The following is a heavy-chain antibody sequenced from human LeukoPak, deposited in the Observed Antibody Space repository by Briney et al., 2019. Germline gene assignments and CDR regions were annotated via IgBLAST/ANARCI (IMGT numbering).Heavy chain of an antibody. Sequence: SETLSLTCTVSGGSISSYYWSWIRQPAGKGLEWIGRIYTSGSTNYNPSLKSRVTMSVDTSKNQFSLKLSSVTAADTAVYYCARDAYYYDSSGYYSKPPGGRDWGQGTLVTVSS. CDR2: IYTSGST. D-gene: IGHD3-22*01. V-gene: IGHV4-4*07. CDR1: GGSISSYY. J-gene: IGHJ4*02. CDR3: ARDAYYYDSSGYYSKPPGGRD.